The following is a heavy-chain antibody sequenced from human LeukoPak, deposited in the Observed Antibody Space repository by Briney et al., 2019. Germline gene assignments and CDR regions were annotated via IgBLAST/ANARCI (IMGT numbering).Heavy chain of an antibody. V-gene: IGHV3-23*01. D-gene: IGHD2/OR15-2a*01. CDR1: GFTFSSYA. Sequence: QPGGSLRLSCAASGFTFSSYAMSWVPQVPGKGLEWVSAISGSGGSTYYADSVEGRFTISRDNSKNTLYLQMNGLRAEDTAVYYCARDLWGPMGYWGQGTLVTVSS. J-gene: IGHJ4*02. CDR3: ARDLWGPMGY. CDR2: ISGSGGST.